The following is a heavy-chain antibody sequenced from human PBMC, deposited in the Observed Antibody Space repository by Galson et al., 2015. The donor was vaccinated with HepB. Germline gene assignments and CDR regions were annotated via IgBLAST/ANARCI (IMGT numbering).Heavy chain of an antibody. CDR3: VKVRGSGRPFYFQY. J-gene: IGHJ4*02. V-gene: IGHV3-23*01. CDR1: GFTFSSDV. Sequence: SLRLSCAASGFTFSSDVMSWVRQAPGKGLERVSDISPSGGVAYYADSVEGRFTTSRDNSRNTLYLEMDRLRVEDTALYYCVKVRGSGRPFYFQYWGQGTLVTVSS. CDR2: ISPSGGVA. D-gene: IGHD3-10*01.